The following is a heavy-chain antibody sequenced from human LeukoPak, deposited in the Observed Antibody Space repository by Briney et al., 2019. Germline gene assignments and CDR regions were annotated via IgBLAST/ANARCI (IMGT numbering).Heavy chain of an antibody. J-gene: IGHJ1*01. Sequence: AASVKVSCKASGYTFSDYFVHWVRQAPGQGLEWMGRINPNSGATNYAQKFQGRVIMTRDTPISTAYMEVSRLTSDDTAVYYCATITAAATPFGDWGQGTLVTVSS. CDR1: GYTFSDYF. V-gene: IGHV1-2*06. CDR3: ATITAAATPFGD. CDR2: INPNSGAT. D-gene: IGHD6-13*01.